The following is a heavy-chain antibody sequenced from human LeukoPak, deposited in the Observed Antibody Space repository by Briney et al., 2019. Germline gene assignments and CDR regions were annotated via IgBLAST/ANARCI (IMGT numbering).Heavy chain of an antibody. J-gene: IGHJ3*02. CDR2: INPNSGGT. CDR1: GSTFTGYY. V-gene: IGHV1-2*06. CDR3: ARVGSFVFGYSYGSSAFDI. D-gene: IGHD5-18*01. Sequence: ASVKVSCKASGSTFTGYYMHWVRRAPGQGLEWMGRINPNSGGTNYSQKFPGRVTMTRDTSISTAYMELSRLRSDDTAVYYCARVGSFVFGYSYGSSAFDIWGQGTMVTVSS.